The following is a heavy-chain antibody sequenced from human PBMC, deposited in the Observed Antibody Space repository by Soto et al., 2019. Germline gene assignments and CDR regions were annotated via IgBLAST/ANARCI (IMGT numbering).Heavy chain of an antibody. D-gene: IGHD6-13*01. CDR3: ARNGAAGTFAFDY. CDR2: VYYSGST. V-gene: IGHV4-59*01. J-gene: IGHJ4*02. Sequence: QVQLQESGPGLVKPSETLSLTCTVSGGSISSSYWSWIRQPPGKGLEWIGYVYYSGSTNYNPSLKSRVTMSVDTSKSHFSLRLSSVTAAHTAVYYCARNGAAGTFAFDYWGQGTLVIVSS. CDR1: GGSISSSY.